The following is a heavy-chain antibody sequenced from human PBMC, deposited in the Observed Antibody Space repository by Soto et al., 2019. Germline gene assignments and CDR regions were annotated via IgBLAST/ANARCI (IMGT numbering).Heavy chain of an antibody. J-gene: IGHJ6*02. CDR1: GFTFSSYW. Sequence: GGSLRLSCAASGFTFSSYWMHWVRQAPGKGLVWVSRINSDGSSTSYADSVKGRFTISRDNAENTLHLQMNSLRAEDTAVYYCARDPSWAAGIYYYGMDVWGQGTTVTVSS. D-gene: IGHD6-25*01. CDR2: INSDGSST. V-gene: IGHV3-74*01. CDR3: ARDPSWAAGIYYYGMDV.